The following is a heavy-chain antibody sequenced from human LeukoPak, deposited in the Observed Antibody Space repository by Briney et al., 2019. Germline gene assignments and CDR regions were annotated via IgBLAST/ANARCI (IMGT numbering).Heavy chain of an antibody. CDR1: GGTFSSYA. D-gene: IGHD3-22*01. V-gene: IGHV1-69*05. CDR3: ASSARDSSGYYSMHY. CDR2: IVPIFGTA. J-gene: IGHJ4*02. Sequence: GSSVKVSCKASGGTFSSYAIGWVRQAPGQGLEWMGGIVPIFGTANYAQKFQGRVTITTDESTSTAYMELSSLRSEDTAVYYCASSARDSSGYYSMHYWGQGTLVTVSS.